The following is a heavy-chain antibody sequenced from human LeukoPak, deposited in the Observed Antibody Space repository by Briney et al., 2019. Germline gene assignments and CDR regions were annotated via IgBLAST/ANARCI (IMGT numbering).Heavy chain of an antibody. J-gene: IGHJ4*02. CDR2: IYYSGST. Sequence: SGTLSLTCTVSGGSISGSSYYWGWIRQPPGKGLEWIGIIYYSGSTYCNPSLKSRVTISVDTSKNQFSLKLSSVTAADTVVYYCARLHVGSYSRVDYWGQGTLVTVSS. CDR3: ARLHVGSYSRVDY. D-gene: IGHD1-26*01. V-gene: IGHV4-39*01. CDR1: GGSISGSSYY.